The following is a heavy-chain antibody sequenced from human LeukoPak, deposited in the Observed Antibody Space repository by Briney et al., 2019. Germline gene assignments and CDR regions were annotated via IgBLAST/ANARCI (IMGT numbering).Heavy chain of an antibody. CDR2: IYYSGST. D-gene: IGHD3-22*01. V-gene: IGHV4-61*01. J-gene: IGHJ3*02. Sequence: PSETLSLTCTVSGGSISSSSYYWSWIRQPPGTGLEWIGYIYYSGSTNYNPSLKSRVTISVDTSKNQFSLKLSSVTAADTAVYYCATSDYYDSSGYPLFAFDIWGQGTMVTVSS. CDR3: ATSDYYDSSGYPLFAFDI. CDR1: GGSISSSSYY.